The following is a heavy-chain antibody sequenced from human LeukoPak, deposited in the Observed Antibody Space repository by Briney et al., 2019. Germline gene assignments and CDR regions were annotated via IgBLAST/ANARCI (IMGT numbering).Heavy chain of an antibody. CDR1: GGSIISCRYY. V-gene: IGHV4-39*07. CDR3: ARVNYYDSSGAYYYMDV. Sequence: PSETLSLTCTVSGGSIISCRYYWGWIRQPPGKGLEWIGSMCYTGSTYYNPSLKSRVTISIDTSKSQFSLKLSSVTAADTAVYYCARVNYYDSSGAYYYMDVWGRGTTVTVSS. CDR2: MCYTGST. D-gene: IGHD3-22*01. J-gene: IGHJ6*03.